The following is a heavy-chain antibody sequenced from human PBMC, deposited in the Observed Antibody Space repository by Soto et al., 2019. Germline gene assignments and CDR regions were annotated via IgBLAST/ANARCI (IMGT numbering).Heavy chain of an antibody. CDR1: GYSFTRCG. J-gene: IGHJ4*02. CDR2: ISTYNGST. V-gene: IGHV1-18*04. Sequence: GASVKVSCKACGYSFTRCGISWVRQAPGQGLECMGWISTYNGSTNYAQKFQGRVSMTTDTSTSTAYMGPRSLRYADTAVFFRALWHASDSWGQGTLVTVSS. D-gene: IGHD3-10*01. CDR3: ALWHASDS.